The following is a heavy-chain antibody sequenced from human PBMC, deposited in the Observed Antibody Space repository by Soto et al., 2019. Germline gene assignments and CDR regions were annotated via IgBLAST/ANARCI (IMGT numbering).Heavy chain of an antibody. CDR3: ARGSGIVALPGELEDVNYAF. V-gene: IGHV4-34*01. CDR2: ISESGST. J-gene: IGHJ4*02. CDR1: GQSFSGHS. Sequence: QVQLQQGGAGLVKPSETLSLYFAVYGQSFSGHSWAWIRQPPGKGREWIGEISESGSTYYNPSLKSRVTISTAKSKNQFSLKLNSVTAADTAAYFCARGSGIVALPGELEDVNYAFWGQGTLVNVSS. D-gene: IGHD1-1*01.